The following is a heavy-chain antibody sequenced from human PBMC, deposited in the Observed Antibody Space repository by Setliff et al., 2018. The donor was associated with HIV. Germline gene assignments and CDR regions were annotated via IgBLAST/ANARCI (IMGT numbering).Heavy chain of an antibody. CDR2: TRNKVNSYTT. D-gene: IGHD3-10*01. J-gene: IGHJ6*03. V-gene: IGHV3-72*01. CDR1: TFTFSTYS. CDR3: ARGRLLWSGSYYYYYMDV. Sequence: PGGSLRLSCAASTFTFSTYSMHWVRQAPGKGLEWVGRTRNKVNSYTTEYAASVKGRFTISRDDSKNSLYLQMNSLKTEDTAVYYCARGRLLWSGSYYYYYMDVWGKGTTVTVSS.